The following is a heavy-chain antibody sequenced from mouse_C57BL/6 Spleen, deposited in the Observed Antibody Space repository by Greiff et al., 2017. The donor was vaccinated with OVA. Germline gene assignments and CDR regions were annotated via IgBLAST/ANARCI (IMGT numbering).Heavy chain of an antibody. CDR3: APQLAY. J-gene: IGHJ3*01. D-gene: IGHD3-1*01. CDR1: GYSFTGYY. V-gene: IGHV1-42*01. Sequence: DVHLVESGPELVKPGASVKISCKASGYSFTGYYMNWVKQSPEKSLEWIGEINPSTGGTTYNQKFKDKATLTVDKSSSTAYMQLKSLTSEDSAVYYCAPQLAYWGQGTLVTVSA. CDR2: INPSTGGT.